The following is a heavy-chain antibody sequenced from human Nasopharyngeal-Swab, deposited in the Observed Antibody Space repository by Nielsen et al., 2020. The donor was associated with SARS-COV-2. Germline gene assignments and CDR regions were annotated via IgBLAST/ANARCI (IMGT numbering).Heavy chain of an antibody. CDR2: ISSSSSYM. D-gene: IGHD3-22*01. Sequence: GESLKISCAASGFTFSSYSMNWVRQAPGKGLEWVSSISSSSSYMYYADSVKGRFTISRDNAKNSVYLQMNSLRSEDTAVYYCARGQYYYDSSGYHMDVWGQGTTVTVSS. J-gene: IGHJ6*02. CDR1: GFTFSSYS. CDR3: ARGQYYYDSSGYHMDV. V-gene: IGHV3-21*04.